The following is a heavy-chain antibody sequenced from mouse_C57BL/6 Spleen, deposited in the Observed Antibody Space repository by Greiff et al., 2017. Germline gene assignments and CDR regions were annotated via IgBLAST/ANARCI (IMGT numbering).Heavy chain of an antibody. CDR3: ARSGDYRYAMDY. J-gene: IGHJ4*01. CDR2: INPGSGGT. V-gene: IGHV1-54*01. CDR1: GYAFTNYL. D-gene: IGHD2-4*01. Sequence: QVQLQQSGAELVRPGTSVKVSCKASGYAFTNYLIEWVKQRPGQGLEWIGVINPGSGGTNYNEKFKGKATLTADKSSSTAYMQLSSLTSEDSAVYFWARSGDYRYAMDYWGQGTSVTVSS.